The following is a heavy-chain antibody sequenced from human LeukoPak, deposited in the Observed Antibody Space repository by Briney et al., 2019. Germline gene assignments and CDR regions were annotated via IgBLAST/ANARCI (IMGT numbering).Heavy chain of an antibody. CDR2: ISGSGGST. CDR1: GFTFSSYA. CDR3: AKVSYDSSGYYLSYFDY. D-gene: IGHD3-22*01. Sequence: GGSLRLSCAASGFTFSSYAMSRVRQAPGKGLEWVSAISGSGGSTYYADSVKGRFTISRDNSKNTLYLQMNSLRAEDTAVYYCAKVSYDSSGYYLSYFDYWGQGTLVTVSS. J-gene: IGHJ4*02. V-gene: IGHV3-23*01.